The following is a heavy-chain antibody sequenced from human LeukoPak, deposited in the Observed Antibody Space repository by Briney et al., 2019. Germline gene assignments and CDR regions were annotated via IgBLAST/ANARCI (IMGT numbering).Heavy chain of an antibody. CDR3: ARAPSGGYALVY. CDR2: INHSGST. J-gene: IGHJ4*02. D-gene: IGHD5-12*01. Sequence: SETLSLTCAVYGGSLSNYYWSWIRQPPGKGLEWIGEINHSGSTNYNPSLKSRVTISVDTSKNQFSLKLSSVTAADTAVYYCARAPSGGYALVYWGQGTLVTVSS. V-gene: IGHV4-34*01. CDR1: GGSLSNYY.